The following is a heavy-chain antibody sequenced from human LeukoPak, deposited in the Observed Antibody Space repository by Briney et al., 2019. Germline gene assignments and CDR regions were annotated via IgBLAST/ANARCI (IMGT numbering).Heavy chain of an antibody. CDR3: ARGHTIAAERREGGAFDI. V-gene: IGHV4-38-2*01. J-gene: IGHJ3*02. D-gene: IGHD6-13*01. Sequence: SETLSLTCAVSDYSISSDYYWGWIRQPPRKGLEWIGGVYQSGTTYYNPSPKNRVSMSVDTSKNQFSLKLSSVTAADTAVYYCARGHTIAAERREGGAFDIWGQGTMVTVSS. CDR1: DYSISSDYY. CDR2: VYQSGTT.